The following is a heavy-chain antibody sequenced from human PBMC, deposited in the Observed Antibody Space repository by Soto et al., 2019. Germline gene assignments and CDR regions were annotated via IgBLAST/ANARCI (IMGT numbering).Heavy chain of an antibody. D-gene: IGHD5-18*01. V-gene: IGHV3-23*01. CDR2: ISGSGGST. Sequence: AGGSLRLSCAASGFTFSSYAMSWVRQAPGKGLEWVSAISGSGGSTYYADSVKGRSTISRDNSKNTLYLQMNSLRAEDTAVYYCAKADTAMVRVPFDYWGQGTLVTVSS. CDR3: AKADTAMVRVPFDY. CDR1: GFTFSSYA. J-gene: IGHJ4*02.